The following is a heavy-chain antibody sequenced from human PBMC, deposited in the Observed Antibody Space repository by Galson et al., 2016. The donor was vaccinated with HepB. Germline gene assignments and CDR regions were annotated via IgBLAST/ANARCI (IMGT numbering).Heavy chain of an antibody. D-gene: IGHD5-12*01. CDR1: GFTFGDYP. V-gene: IGHV3-49*04. J-gene: IGHJ4*02. CDR2: IRSKAYGGTT. Sequence: SLRLSCASSGFTFGDYPMTWVRQAPGKGLEWVGFIRSKAYGGTTEYAASVKGRFTISRDNSKNIAYPQMDSLKIEDTAVYYCTRDYDLDYWGPGTLVTVSS. CDR3: TRDYDLDY.